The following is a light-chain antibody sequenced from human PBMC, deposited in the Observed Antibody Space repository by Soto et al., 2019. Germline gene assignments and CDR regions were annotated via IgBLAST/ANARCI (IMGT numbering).Light chain of an antibody. Sequence: EIVLTQSPGTLSLSPGERATLSCRASQSVSSNYLDWYQQKPGQAPRLLIYDASSRATGIPDRFSGSGAETDFTLIISRLEPEDFAVYYFQQYGSSPWTFGQGTKVEIK. CDR3: QQYGSSPWT. V-gene: IGKV3-20*01. J-gene: IGKJ1*01. CDR2: DAS. CDR1: QSVSSNY.